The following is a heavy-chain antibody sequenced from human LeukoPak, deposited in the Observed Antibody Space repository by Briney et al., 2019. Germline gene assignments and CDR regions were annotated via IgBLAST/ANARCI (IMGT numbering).Heavy chain of an antibody. Sequence: SQTLSLTCAISGDSVSSNSVTWNWIRQPPSRGLEWLGRTYYRSTWYNDYAVSVRGRITVNPGTSKNQFSLHLNSVTPEDTAVYYCARRLTQYDCFDPWGQGILVTVSS. J-gene: IGHJ5*02. V-gene: IGHV6-1*01. CDR1: GDSVSSNSVT. D-gene: IGHD2-2*01. CDR2: TYYRSTWYN. CDR3: ARRLTQYDCFDP.